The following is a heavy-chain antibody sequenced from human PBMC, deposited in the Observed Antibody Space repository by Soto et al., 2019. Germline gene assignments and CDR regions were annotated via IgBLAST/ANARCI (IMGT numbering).Heavy chain of an antibody. CDR2: IYHSGST. CDR1: GGSISSGGYS. Sequence: SETLSLTCAVSGGSISSGGYSWSWIRQPPGKGLEWIGYIYHSGSTYYNPSLKSRVTMSVDRSKNQFSLKLSSVTAADTAVYYCAREYSSSWYGAFDIWGQGTMVTVSS. CDR3: AREYSSSWYGAFDI. D-gene: IGHD6-13*01. J-gene: IGHJ3*02. V-gene: IGHV4-30-2*01.